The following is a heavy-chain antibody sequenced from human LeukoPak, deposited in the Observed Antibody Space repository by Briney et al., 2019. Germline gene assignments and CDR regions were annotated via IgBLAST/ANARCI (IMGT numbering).Heavy chain of an antibody. V-gene: IGHV4-59*01. CDR3: ARETYYYGMDV. J-gene: IGHJ6*02. CDR1: GGSISSYY. Sequence: PSETLSLTCTVPGGSISSYYWSWIRQPPGKGLEWIGYIYYSGSTNYNPSLKSRVTISVDTSKNQFSLKLSSVTAADTAVYYCARETYYYGMDVWGQGTTVTVSS. CDR2: IYYSGST.